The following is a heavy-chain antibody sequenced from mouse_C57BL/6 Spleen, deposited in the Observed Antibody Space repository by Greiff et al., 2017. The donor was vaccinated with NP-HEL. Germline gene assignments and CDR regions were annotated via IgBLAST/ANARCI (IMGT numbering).Heavy chain of an antibody. Sequence: DVKLQESGAELVRPGASVKLSCTASGFNIKDDYMHWVKQRPEQGLEWIGWIDPENGDTEYASKFQGKATITADTSSNTAYLQLSSLTSEDTAVYYCTLTGTKGSYFDYWGQGTTLTVSS. CDR3: TLTGTKGSYFDY. J-gene: IGHJ2*01. CDR2: IDPENGDT. CDR1: GFNIKDDY. D-gene: IGHD4-1*01. V-gene: IGHV14-4*01.